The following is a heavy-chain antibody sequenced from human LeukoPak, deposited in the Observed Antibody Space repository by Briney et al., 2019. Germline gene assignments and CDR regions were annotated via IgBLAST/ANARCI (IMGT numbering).Heavy chain of an antibody. J-gene: IGHJ2*01. Sequence: GGSLRLSCAASGFTFSSYAMHWVRQAPGKALEWVAVISYDGSNKYYADSVKGRFTIARDNSKNTLYLQMNSLRAEDTAVYYCAKDPTTIVTRDWYFDLWGRGTLVTVSS. CDR3: AKDPTTIVTRDWYFDL. D-gene: IGHD3-22*01. CDR1: GFTFSSYA. V-gene: IGHV3-30-3*02. CDR2: ISYDGSNK.